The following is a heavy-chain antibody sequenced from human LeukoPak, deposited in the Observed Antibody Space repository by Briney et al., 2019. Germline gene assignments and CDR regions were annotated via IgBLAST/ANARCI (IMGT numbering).Heavy chain of an antibody. CDR2: IYTSGST. CDR3: AREGITMVRGVFDY. CDR1: GGSISSYY. J-gene: IGHJ4*02. Sequence: SETLSLTCTVSGGSISSYYWSWIRQPAGKGLEWIGHIYTSGSTNYNPSLKSRVTMSVDTSKNQFSLKLSSVTAADTAVYYCAREGITMVRGVFDYWGQGTLVTVSS. V-gene: IGHV4-4*07. D-gene: IGHD3-10*01.